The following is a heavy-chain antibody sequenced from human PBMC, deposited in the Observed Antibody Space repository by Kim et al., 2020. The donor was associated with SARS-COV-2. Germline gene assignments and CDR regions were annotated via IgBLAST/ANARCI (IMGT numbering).Heavy chain of an antibody. V-gene: IGHV4-61*01. Sequence: SETLSLTCTVSGGSVSSGSYYWNWIRHPPGKGLEWIGYMYYSGSTNYNPSLKSRVTISVDTSKNQFSLKLSSVTAADTAVYYCARITGNYDRWFDPWGQGTLVTVSS. D-gene: IGHD1-7*01. J-gene: IGHJ5*02. CDR2: MYYSGST. CDR1: GGSVSSGSYY. CDR3: ARITGNYDRWFDP.